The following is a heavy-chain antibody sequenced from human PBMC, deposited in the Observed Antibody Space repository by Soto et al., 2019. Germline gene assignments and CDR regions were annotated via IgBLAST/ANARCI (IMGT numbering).Heavy chain of an antibody. J-gene: IGHJ6*02. CDR2: ISYDGSNK. CDR3: AKEVWSGPMDV. D-gene: IGHD3-3*01. CDR1: GFTFSSYG. V-gene: IGHV3-30*18. Sequence: QVQLVESGGGVVQPGRSLRLSCAASGFTFSSYGMHWVRQAPGKGLEWVAVISYDGSNKNHADSVKGRFSISRDNSKNTQYPQMTSLRAEDTDVYYCAKEVWSGPMDVWGQGTTVTVSS.